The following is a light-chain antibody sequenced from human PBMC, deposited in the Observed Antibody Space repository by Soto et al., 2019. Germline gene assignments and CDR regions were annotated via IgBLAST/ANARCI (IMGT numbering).Light chain of an antibody. CDR3: SSYTSSSTLV. V-gene: IGLV2-14*01. CDR2: AVS. Sequence: QSALTQPASVSGSPGQSITISCTGTSTDVGGYNYVSWYQQHPGKAPQLMIYAVSHRPSGVSNRFSGSKSGNTASLTISGLQAEDEADYYCSSYTSSSTLVFGTGTKLTVL. CDR1: STDVGGYNY. J-gene: IGLJ1*01.